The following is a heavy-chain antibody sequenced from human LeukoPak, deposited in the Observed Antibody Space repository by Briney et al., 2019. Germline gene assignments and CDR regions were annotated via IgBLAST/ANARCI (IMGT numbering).Heavy chain of an antibody. D-gene: IGHD3-10*01. J-gene: IGHJ3*02. CDR2: IFDTRTT. CDR3: ARAYHYDSGSRGTAFDI. CDR1: GGSFSSSSYY. V-gene: IGHV4-39*01. Sequence: SETLSLTCTVSGGSFSSSSYYWGWIRQPPGKGLEWTASIFDTRTTYYNPSLKSRLTISVDTSQNQFSLRLSSVTAADTATYYCARAYHYDSGSRGTAFDIWGQGTMVTVSS.